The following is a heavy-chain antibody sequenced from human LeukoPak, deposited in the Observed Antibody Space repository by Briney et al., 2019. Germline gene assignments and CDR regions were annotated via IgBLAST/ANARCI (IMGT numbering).Heavy chain of an antibody. V-gene: IGHV4-59*01. CDR3: ARARYRGGGAPGYYFDY. CDR2: IYYSGST. CDR1: GGSISSYY. D-gene: IGHD1-26*01. J-gene: IGHJ4*02. Sequence: SETLSLTCTVSGGSISSYYWSWIRQPPGKGLEWIEYIYYSGSTNYNPSLKSRVTISVDTSKNQFSLKLSSVTAADTAVYYCARARYRGGGAPGYYFDYWGRGTRVTVPS.